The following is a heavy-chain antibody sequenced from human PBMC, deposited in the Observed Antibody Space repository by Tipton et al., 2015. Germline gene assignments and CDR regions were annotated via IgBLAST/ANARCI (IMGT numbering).Heavy chain of an antibody. CDR3: ARRPHYSDSSVYYSFYFDY. Sequence: GSLRLSCAASGFAFNHYVMSWVRQAPGKGLEWVSTIYSSGITYYADSVKGRFTISRDDSKNTLYIQMNSLRVEDTAVYFCARRPHYSDSSVYYSFYFDYWGQGTLVTVSS. V-gene: IGHV3-23*05. J-gene: IGHJ4*02. CDR1: GFAFNHYV. D-gene: IGHD3-22*01. CDR2: IYSSGIT.